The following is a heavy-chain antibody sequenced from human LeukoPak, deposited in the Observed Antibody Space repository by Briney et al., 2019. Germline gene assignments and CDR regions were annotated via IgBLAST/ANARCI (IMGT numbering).Heavy chain of an antibody. V-gene: IGHV4-34*01. CDR1: GGSFSGYY. CDR2: INHSGST. D-gene: IGHD2-2*01. J-gene: IGHJ5*02. CDR3: ARGPKKVVPAANLDP. Sequence: SSETLSLTCAVYGGSFSGYYWSWIRQPPGKGLEWIGEINHSGSTNYNPSLKSRVTISVDTSKNQLSLKLSSVTAADTAVYYCARGPKKVVPAANLDPWGQGTLVTVSS.